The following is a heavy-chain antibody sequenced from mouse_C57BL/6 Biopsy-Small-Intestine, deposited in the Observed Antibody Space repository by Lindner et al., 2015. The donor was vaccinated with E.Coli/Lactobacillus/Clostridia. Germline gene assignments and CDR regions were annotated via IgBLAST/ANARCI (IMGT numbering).Heavy chain of an antibody. J-gene: IGHJ3*01. D-gene: IGHD2-13*01. CDR1: GYTFTRYA. CDR2: INPYNDGI. CDR3: TRDGYYGDYPAWFAY. V-gene: IGHV1-14*01. Sequence: VQLQESGPELVKPGASVKMSCKASGYTFTRYAIYWVKQKPGQGLEWIGYINPYNDGINYNEKFKVKATLTSDKSSSTAYMELSSLTSEDSAVYYCTRDGYYGDYPAWFAYWGQGTLVTVSA.